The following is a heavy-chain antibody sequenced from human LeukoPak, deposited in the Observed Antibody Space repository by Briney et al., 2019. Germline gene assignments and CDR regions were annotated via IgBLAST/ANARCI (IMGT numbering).Heavy chain of an antibody. V-gene: IGHV4-59*12. CDR3: ARDSSGHYYFDY. D-gene: IGHD6-19*01. CDR1: GASISSYY. CDR2: IYYSGST. Sequence: SETLSLTCTVSGASISSYYWSWIRQPPGKGLEWIGYIYYSGSTNYNPSLKSRVTFSVDTSKNQFSLKLSSVTAADTAVYYCARDSSGHYYFDYWGQGTLVTVSS. J-gene: IGHJ4*02.